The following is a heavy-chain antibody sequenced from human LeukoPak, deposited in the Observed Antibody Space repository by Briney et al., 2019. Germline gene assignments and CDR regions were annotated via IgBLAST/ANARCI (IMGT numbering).Heavy chain of an antibody. J-gene: IGHJ5*02. CDR2: IYHSGST. V-gene: IGHV4-38-2*02. CDR1: GYSISSGYY. CDR3: ASVSYGGNSNWFDP. D-gene: IGHD4-23*01. Sequence: SETLSLTCTVSGYSISSGYYWGWIRQPLGKGLEWIGSIYHSGSTYYNPSLKSRVTISVDTSKNQFSLKLSSVTAADTAVYYCASVSYGGNSNWFDPWGQGTLVTVSS.